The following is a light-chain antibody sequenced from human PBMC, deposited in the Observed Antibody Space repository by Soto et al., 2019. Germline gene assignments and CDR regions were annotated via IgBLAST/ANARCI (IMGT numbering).Light chain of an antibody. CDR3: QQYGISPT. CDR2: DVS. V-gene: IGKV3-20*01. CDR1: QSVSNSY. Sequence: EIVLTQSPGTLSLSPGERATLSCRSSQSVSNSYLAWYQQKPCQAPRLLIYDVSSRATGIPDRFSGSGSGTDFTLTISRLESEDFAVYYCQQYGISPTFGQGTKVEIK. J-gene: IGKJ1*01.